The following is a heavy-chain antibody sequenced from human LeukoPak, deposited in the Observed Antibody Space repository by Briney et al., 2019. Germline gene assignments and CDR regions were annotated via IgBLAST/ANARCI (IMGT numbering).Heavy chain of an antibody. J-gene: IGHJ3*02. CDR1: GFTFSSYA. CDR3: AKDMGQWLAQDAFDI. D-gene: IGHD6-19*01. CDR2: ISGSGGST. V-gene: IGHV3-23*01. Sequence: GGSLRLSCAASGFTFSSYAMSWVRQAPGKGLEWVSAISGSGGSTYYADSAKGRFTISRDNSKNTLYLQMNSLRAEDTAVYYCAKDMGQWLAQDAFDIWGQGTMVTVSS.